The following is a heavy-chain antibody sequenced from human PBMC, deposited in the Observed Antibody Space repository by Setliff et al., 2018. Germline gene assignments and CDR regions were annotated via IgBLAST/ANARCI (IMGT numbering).Heavy chain of an antibody. CDR1: GFTFSSYS. V-gene: IGHV3-21*01. CDR3: ARGFGWGAFDI. J-gene: IGHJ3*02. D-gene: IGHD3-10*01. CDR2: ISGSSSYI. Sequence: PGGSLSLSCAASGFTFSSYSMNWVRQAPGKGLEWVSSISGSSSYIYYADSVKGRFTISRDNAKNSLYLQMNSLRAEDTAVYYCARGFGWGAFDIWGQGTMVTVSS.